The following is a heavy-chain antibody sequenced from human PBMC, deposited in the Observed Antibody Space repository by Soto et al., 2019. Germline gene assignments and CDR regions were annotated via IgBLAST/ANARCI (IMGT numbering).Heavy chain of an antibody. CDR1: GGSIGHYY. Sequence: PSETLSLTCTVSGGSIGHYYWNWIRQPPGKGLEWIAYVHYSGTTSYNPSLQSRVTISLDTSNNQFSLTLSSVTAADTAVYYCARRWSGTDYCGQGTMVTGSS. CDR3: ARRWSGTDY. J-gene: IGHJ4*02. CDR2: VHYSGTT. V-gene: IGHV4-59*01. D-gene: IGHD3-10*01.